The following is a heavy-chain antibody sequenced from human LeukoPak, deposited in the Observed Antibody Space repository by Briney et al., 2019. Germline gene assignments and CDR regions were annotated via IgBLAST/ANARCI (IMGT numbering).Heavy chain of an antibody. CDR2: INIDGRSA. V-gene: IGHV3-74*01. J-gene: IGHJ4*02. CDR1: GFSFSSYW. CDR3: ARLRRGYFDY. D-gene: IGHD3-10*01. Sequence: GGSLRLSCAASGFSFSSYWMHWVRQAPGKGLLWVSRINIDGRSASYAPSVTGRFTMSRDNAKNTVYLQMNSLRAEDTAVYYCARLRRGYFDYWGQGTLVTVSS.